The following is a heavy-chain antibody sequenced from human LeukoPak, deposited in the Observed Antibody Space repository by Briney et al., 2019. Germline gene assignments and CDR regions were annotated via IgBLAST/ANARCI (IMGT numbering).Heavy chain of an antibody. J-gene: IGHJ4*02. V-gene: IGHV4-59*12. CDR1: GGSISSYY. CDR3: ARSLGSIAAAGSDGPYFDY. CDR2: IYYSGST. Sequence: SETLSLTCTVSGGSISSYYWSWIRQPPGKGLEWIGFIYYSGSTNYKPSLKSRVTISVDTSKNQFSLKLSSVTAADTAVYYCARSLGSIAAAGSDGPYFDYWGQGTLVTVSS. D-gene: IGHD6-13*01.